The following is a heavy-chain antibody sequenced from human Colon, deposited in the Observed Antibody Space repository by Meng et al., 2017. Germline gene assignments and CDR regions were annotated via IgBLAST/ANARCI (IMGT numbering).Heavy chain of an antibody. CDR1: GFTFSRYA. J-gene: IGHJ4*02. CDR3: ARGHNYCVY. Sequence: EVALFECGGGLVQPGGSWILSSASSGFTFSRYAMSWVRPAPGKVLEWVSSISASGATTYYADSVKGRFTISRDNSKNTLFLQMNSLRPEDTAVYYFARGHNYCVYWGQGTLVTVSS. CDR2: ISASGATT. V-gene: IGHV3-23*01.